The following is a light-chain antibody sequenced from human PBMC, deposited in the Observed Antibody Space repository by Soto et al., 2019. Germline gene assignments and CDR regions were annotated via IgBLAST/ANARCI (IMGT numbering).Light chain of an antibody. CDR2: GAS. CDR3: QQLTARRFS. J-gene: IGKJ2*01. Sequence: IQLTQSPSSLSASVGDRVSISCRASQGNNTFVAWYQQKSGKAPKLLIYGASTLQSGVPSRFSGSGSGTEFTLTISGLQPEDFATYYCQQLTARRFSVGQGTKLDIK. CDR1: QGNNTF. V-gene: IGKV1-9*01.